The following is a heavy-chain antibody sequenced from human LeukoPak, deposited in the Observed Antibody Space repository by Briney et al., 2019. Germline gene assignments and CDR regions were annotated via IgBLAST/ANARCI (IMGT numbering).Heavy chain of an antibody. J-gene: IGHJ6*02. V-gene: IGHV1-8*02. CDR2: MNPNCGNT. D-gene: IGHD3-3*01. CDR3: AREGRRNPSILYDFWSGYPDYYYYYGMDV. CDR1: GYTFTSYG. Sequence: ASVKVSCKASGYTFTSYGINWVRQATGQGLEWMGWMNPNCGNTGYAQKFQGRVTMTRNTSISTAYMELSSLRSEDTAVYYCAREGRRNPSILYDFWSGYPDYYYYYGMDVWGQGTTVTVSS.